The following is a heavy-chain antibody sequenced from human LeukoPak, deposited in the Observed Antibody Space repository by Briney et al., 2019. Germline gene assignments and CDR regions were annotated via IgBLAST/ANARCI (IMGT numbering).Heavy chain of an antibody. CDR2: FDPEDGET. J-gene: IGHJ6*02. CDR3: ATTIAVAGTVGLDYYYGMDV. CDR1: GYTLTELS. D-gene: IGHD6-19*01. Sequence: ASVKLSCKVSGYTLTELSMHWVRQAPGKGLEWVGGFDPEDGETIYAQKFQGRVTMTEDTSTDTAYMELSSLRSEDTAVYYCATTIAVAGTVGLDYYYGMDVWGQGTTVTVSS. V-gene: IGHV1-24*01.